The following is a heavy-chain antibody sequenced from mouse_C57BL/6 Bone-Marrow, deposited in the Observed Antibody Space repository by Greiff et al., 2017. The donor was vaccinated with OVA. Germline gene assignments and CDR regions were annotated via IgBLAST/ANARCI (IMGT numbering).Heavy chain of an antibody. CDR1: GFNIKDDY. Sequence: VQLQQPGAELVRPGASVKLSCTASGFNIKDDYMHWVKQRPEQGLEWIGWIDPENGDTEYASKFQGKATITADTSSNTAYLQLSSLTSEDTAVYYCTTYGSSDYFDYWGQGTTLTVSS. V-gene: IGHV14-4*01. CDR3: TTYGSSDYFDY. CDR2: IDPENGDT. D-gene: IGHD1-1*01. J-gene: IGHJ2*01.